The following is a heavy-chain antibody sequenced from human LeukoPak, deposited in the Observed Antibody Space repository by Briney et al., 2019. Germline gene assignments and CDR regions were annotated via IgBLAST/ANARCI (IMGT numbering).Heavy chain of an antibody. D-gene: IGHD3-10*01. Sequence: SETLSLTCTVSGGSISSSSYYWSWIRQPPGKGLEWIGEINHSGSTNYNPSLKSRVTISVDTSKNQFSLKLSSVTAADTAVYYCARPHYGSGGYSFLGYYYYYMDVWGKGTTVTVSS. CDR1: GGSISSSSYY. CDR2: INHSGST. CDR3: ARPHYGSGGYSFLGYYYYYMDV. V-gene: IGHV4-39*07. J-gene: IGHJ6*03.